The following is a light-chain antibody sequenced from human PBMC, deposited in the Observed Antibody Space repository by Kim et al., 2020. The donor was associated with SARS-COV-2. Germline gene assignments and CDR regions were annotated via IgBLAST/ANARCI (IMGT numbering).Light chain of an antibody. J-gene: IGKJ2*01. CDR1: QSVSNN. CDR3: HQYNDWPPGDT. V-gene: IGKV3-15*01. CDR2: GAS. Sequence: PGERPILPCRASQSVSNNLAWYQHTPGQPPRLLIYGASTRATGVPARFSGSGSGTDFTLTVSSLQSEDFAVYYCHQYNDWPPGDTFGQGTKLEI.